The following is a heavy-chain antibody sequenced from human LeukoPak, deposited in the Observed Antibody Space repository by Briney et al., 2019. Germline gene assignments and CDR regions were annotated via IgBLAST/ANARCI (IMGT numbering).Heavy chain of an antibody. CDR3: ARAVDLWSGYSQPNWFDP. J-gene: IGHJ5*02. CDR1: GFTFSSYA. V-gene: IGHV3-23*01. Sequence: GGSLRLSCAASGFTFSSYAMSWVRQAPGKGLEWVSTMSTSGGSTYYADSVKGRFTISRDTSNNTLFLHMNSLRAEDTAVYYCARAVDLWSGYSQPNWFDPWGQGTLVTVSS. CDR2: MSTSGGST. D-gene: IGHD3-3*01.